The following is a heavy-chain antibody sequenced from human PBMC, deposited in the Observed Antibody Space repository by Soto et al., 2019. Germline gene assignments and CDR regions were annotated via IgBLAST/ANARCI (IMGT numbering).Heavy chain of an antibody. Sequence: GGSLRLSCAASGFTFSSYAMSWVRQAPGKGQEWVSAISGSGGSTYYEDSVKGWFTISRDNSKNTLYLQMNSLRAEDTAVYYCAKYGLDCSSTSCSPISYYYYYMDVSGKGTIVTVSS. CDR2: ISGSGGST. D-gene: IGHD2-2*01. CDR1: GFTFSSYA. J-gene: IGHJ6*03. CDR3: AKYGLDCSSTSCSPISYYYYYMDV. V-gene: IGHV3-23*01.